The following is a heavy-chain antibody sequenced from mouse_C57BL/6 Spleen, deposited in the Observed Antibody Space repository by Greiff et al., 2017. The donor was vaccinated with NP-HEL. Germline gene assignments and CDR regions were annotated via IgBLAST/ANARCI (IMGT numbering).Heavy chain of an antibody. CDR2: IYPSDSET. V-gene: IGHV1-61*01. D-gene: IGHD2-1*01. CDR1: GYTFTSYW. J-gene: IGHJ3*01. Sequence: QVQLQQPGAELVRPGSSVKLSCKASGYTFTSYWMDWVKQRPGQGLEWIGNIYPSDSETHYNQKFKDKATLTVDKSSSTAYMQLSSLTSEDSAVYYCASRIYYGNYWFAYWGQGTLVTVSA. CDR3: ASRIYYGNYWFAY.